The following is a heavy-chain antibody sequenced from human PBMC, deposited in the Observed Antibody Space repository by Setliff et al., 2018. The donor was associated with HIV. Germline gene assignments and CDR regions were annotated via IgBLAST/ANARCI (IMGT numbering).Heavy chain of an antibody. Sequence: SETLSLTCAVYGGSFSGYYWSWIRQPPGKGLEWIGYIHYSGSTYFNPSLKSRVSISTDTSKNQFSLKLTSVTAADTAVYYCARCSVGWSREEHPRPDGAFHIWGQGSMVT. CDR1: GGSFSGYY. D-gene: IGHD3-3*01. J-gene: IGHJ3*02. V-gene: IGHV4-34*01. CDR2: IHYSGST. CDR3: ARCSVGWSREEHPRPDGAFHI.